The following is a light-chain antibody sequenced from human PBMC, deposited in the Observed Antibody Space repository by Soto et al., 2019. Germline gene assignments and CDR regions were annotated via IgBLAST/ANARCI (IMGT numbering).Light chain of an antibody. CDR3: MQGLHTPLT. CDR1: QSLLHSNGKNY. J-gene: IGKJ4*01. CDR2: FGS. Sequence: DLVLTQSPVSLPVTPGEPASISCRSSQSLLHSNGKNYLDWYLQKAGQPPQLLIYFGSNRASGVPDRVSGSGSGTDFTLRISRVEAEDVGVYYCMQGLHTPLTFGGGTKVDLK. V-gene: IGKV2-28*01.